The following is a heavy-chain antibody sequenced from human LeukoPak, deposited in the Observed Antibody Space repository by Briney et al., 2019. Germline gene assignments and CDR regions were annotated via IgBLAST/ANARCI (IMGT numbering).Heavy chain of an antibody. CDR1: GFTFSDYA. Sequence: PGGSLRLSCAASGFTFSDYAMHWVRQAPGKGLEWVAVISYDGSNKYYADSVKGRFTISRDNSKNTLYLQMNSLRAEDTAVYYCAKDLYYDSSGFLPTTPDYWGQGTLVTVSS. D-gene: IGHD3-22*01. CDR3: AKDLYYDSSGFLPTTPDY. V-gene: IGHV3-30*01. J-gene: IGHJ4*02. CDR2: ISYDGSNK.